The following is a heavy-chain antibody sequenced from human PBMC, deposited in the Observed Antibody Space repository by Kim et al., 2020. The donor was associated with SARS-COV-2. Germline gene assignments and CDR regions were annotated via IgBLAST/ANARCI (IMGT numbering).Heavy chain of an antibody. CDR1: GFTFSSYG. CDR3: AREDIVAVPAAIFHYYYYGMDV. J-gene: IGHJ6*02. CDR2: IWDDGTNK. D-gene: IGHD2-2*01. V-gene: IGHV3-33*01. Sequence: GGSLRLSCAASGFTFSSYGMHWVRQAPGKGLEWVAVIWDDGTNKYYADSVKGRFTISRDNSKNTLYLQMNSLRAEDTAVYYCAREDIVAVPAAIFHYYYYGMDVWGQGTTVTVSS.